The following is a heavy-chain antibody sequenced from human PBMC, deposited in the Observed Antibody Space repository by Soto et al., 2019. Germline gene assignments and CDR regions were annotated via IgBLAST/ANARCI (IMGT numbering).Heavy chain of an antibody. CDR2: INPNSGGT. CDR3: ARVNDYGGKEGVRY. V-gene: IGHV1-2*02. D-gene: IGHD4-17*01. J-gene: IGHJ4*02. CDR1: GYTFTGYY. Sequence: QVQLVQSGAEVKKPGASVKVSCKASGYTFTGYYMHWVRQAPGQGLEWMGWINPNSGGTNYAQKFQGTLTMTRDTSISTAYMEMSRLRSDDTAVYYCARVNDYGGKEGVRYWGQGTLVTVSS.